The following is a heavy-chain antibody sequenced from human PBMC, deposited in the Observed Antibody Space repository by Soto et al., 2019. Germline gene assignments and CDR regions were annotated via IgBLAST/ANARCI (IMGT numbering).Heavy chain of an antibody. CDR2: IYYSGST. CDR1: GGSISSSTYY. Sequence: SETLSLTCTVAGGSISSSTYYWGWIRQPPGRGLEWTGSIYYSGSTYYNPSLKSRVTISVDTSKNQFSLKLSSVTAADTAAYYCARHRRYGDYPYYYYYMDVWGKGTTVTVSS. J-gene: IGHJ6*03. CDR3: ARHRRYGDYPYYYYYMDV. V-gene: IGHV4-39*01. D-gene: IGHD4-17*01.